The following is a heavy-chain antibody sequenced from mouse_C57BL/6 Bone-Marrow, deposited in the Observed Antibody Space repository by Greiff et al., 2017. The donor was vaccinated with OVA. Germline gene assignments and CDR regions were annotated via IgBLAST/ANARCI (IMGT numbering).Heavy chain of an antibody. CDR2: IYPRSGNT. V-gene: IGHV1-81*01. CDR3: ARGGGWLLRFAY. Sequence: VQLQESGAELARPGASVKLSCKASGYTFTSYGISWVKQRTGQGLEWIGEIYPRSGNTYYNEKFKGKATLTADKSSSTAYMELRSLTSEDSAVYFCARGGGWLLRFAYWGQGTLVTVSA. D-gene: IGHD2-3*01. CDR1: GYTFTSYG. J-gene: IGHJ3*01.